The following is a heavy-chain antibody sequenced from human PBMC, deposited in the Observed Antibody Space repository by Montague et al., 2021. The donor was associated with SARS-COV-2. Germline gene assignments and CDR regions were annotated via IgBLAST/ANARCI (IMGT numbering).Heavy chain of an antibody. Sequence: TLSLTCTASGGSISSGSYYWSWIWQPAGKGLEWIGRIYTNGTTDYSFSLKSRVTISVDTSKNQFSLKLTSVTAADAAVYYCARAHSGSWAHLDNWGQGSLVTVSS. CDR3: ARAHSGSWAHLDN. CDR2: IYTNGTT. CDR1: GGSISSGSYY. J-gene: IGHJ4*02. V-gene: IGHV4-61*02. D-gene: IGHD5-12*01.